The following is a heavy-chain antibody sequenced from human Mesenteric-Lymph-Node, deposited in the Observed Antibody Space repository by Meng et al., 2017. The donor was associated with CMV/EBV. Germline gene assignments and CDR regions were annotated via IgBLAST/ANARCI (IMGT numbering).Heavy chain of an antibody. Sequence: SETLSLTCSVSGGSISSYYWSWIRQPPGKGLEWIGYIYYRGSTKYNPSLKSRVTISVDTSKSQFSLKLSSVTAADTAMYYCARLTFLYGGAFDIWGQGPMVTVSS. J-gene: IGHJ3*02. V-gene: IGHV4-59*01. D-gene: IGHD2/OR15-2a*01. CDR1: GGSISSYY. CDR2: IYYRGST. CDR3: ARLTFLYGGAFDI.